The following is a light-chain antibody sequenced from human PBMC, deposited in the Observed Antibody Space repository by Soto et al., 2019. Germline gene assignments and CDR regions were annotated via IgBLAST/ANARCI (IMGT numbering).Light chain of an antibody. CDR2: DIS. V-gene: IGKV3-11*01. CDR3: QQRANWPPVFT. CDR1: QSVGSY. J-gene: IGKJ3*01. Sequence: ENVLTQSPATLSLSPGERATLSCRASQSVGSYFAWYQQKPGQAPRLLIYDISHRATGIPARFSGSGSGTDFTLTISSLEPEDFAVYYCQQRANWPPVFTFGPGTKLDIK.